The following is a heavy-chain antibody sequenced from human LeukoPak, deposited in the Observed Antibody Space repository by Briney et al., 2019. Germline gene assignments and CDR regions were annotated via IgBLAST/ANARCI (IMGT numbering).Heavy chain of an antibody. Sequence: VASVKVSCKASGYTFTSYGISWVRQAPGQGLEWMGWISAYNGNTNYAQKLQGRVTMTTDTSTSTAYMELRSLRSDDTAVYYCARAGIDFDWLFFDYWGQGTLVTVSS. J-gene: IGHJ4*02. CDR2: ISAYNGNT. CDR1: GYTFTSYG. V-gene: IGHV1-18*01. D-gene: IGHD3-9*01. CDR3: ARAGIDFDWLFFDY.